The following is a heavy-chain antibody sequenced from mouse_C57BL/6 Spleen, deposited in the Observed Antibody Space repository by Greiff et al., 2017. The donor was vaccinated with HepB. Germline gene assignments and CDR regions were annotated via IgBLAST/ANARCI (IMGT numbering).Heavy chain of an antibody. J-gene: IGHJ2*01. Sequence: VQLQQPGAELVKPGASVKMSCKASGYTFTSYWITWVKQRPGQGLEWIGDIYPGSGSTNYNEKFKSKSTLTVDTSSSTAYMQLSSLTSEDSAVYYCARHYYYGSSYFDYWGQGTTLTVSS. CDR2: IYPGSGST. V-gene: IGHV1-55*01. CDR3: ARHYYYGSSYFDY. CDR1: GYTFTSYW. D-gene: IGHD1-1*01.